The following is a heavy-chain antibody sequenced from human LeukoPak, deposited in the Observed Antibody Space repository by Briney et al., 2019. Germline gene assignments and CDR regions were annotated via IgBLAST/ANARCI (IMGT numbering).Heavy chain of an antibody. V-gene: IGHV4-59*05. Sequence: SETLSLTCTVSGGSISSYYWSWIRQPPGKGLEWIGSIYYTGNTYYNASLKSRVTISIDTSKNQFSLKLTSVTAADTAVYYCAKQTGSGLFILPGGQGTLVTVSS. J-gene: IGHJ4*02. D-gene: IGHD3/OR15-3a*01. CDR2: IYYTGNT. CDR1: GGSISSYY. CDR3: AKQTGSGLFILP.